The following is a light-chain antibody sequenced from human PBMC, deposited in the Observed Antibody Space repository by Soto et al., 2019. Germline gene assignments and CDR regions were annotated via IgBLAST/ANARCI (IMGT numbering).Light chain of an antibody. CDR2: DDR. CDR1: NIGSKR. V-gene: IGLV3-21*02. J-gene: IGLJ1*01. CDR3: QVWDGFSDHYV. Sequence: SYELTQPPSVSVAPGQKARITCGGNNIGSKRVHWYQQKPGQAPVLVVFDDRDRPSGIPERFSGSNSGNTATLTISGVGAGDEADYYCQVWDGFSDHYVFGTGTKVTVL.